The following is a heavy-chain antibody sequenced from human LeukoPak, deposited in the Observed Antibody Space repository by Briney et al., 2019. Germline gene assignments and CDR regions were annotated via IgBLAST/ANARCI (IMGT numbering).Heavy chain of an antibody. Sequence: PGGSLRLSCAAAGFTLNNYWMNWVRQAPGKGLEWVSYISSSGNTIYYADSVKGRFTISRDNAKNSLFLQMNSLRAEDTAVYYCARRRDFDYWGQGTLVAVSS. CDR1: GFTLNNYW. D-gene: IGHD6-6*01. J-gene: IGHJ4*02. CDR2: ISSSGNTI. V-gene: IGHV3-48*04. CDR3: ARRRDFDY.